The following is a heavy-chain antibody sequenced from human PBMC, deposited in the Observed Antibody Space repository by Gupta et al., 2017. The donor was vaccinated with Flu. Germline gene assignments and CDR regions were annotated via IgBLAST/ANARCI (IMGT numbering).Heavy chain of an antibody. V-gene: IGHV3-23*01. J-gene: IGHJ4*02. Sequence: EVQLLASGGGLVQPGGSLRLSCAASGLTFSSHAISWVRQAPGKGLEWVSGISGSGGSTYYADSVKGRFSISRDNSKNTLYLQMNSLRAEDTAVYYCAESEASGNYDFDYWGQGTLVTVSS. D-gene: IGHD1-26*01. CDR1: GLTFSSHA. CDR2: ISGSGGST. CDR3: AESEASGNYDFDY.